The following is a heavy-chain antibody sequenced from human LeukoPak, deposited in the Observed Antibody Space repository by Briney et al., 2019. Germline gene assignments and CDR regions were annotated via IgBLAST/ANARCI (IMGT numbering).Heavy chain of an antibody. V-gene: IGHV1-69*01. CDR2: ITPIFGTA. J-gene: IGHJ4*02. Sequence: SVKVSCKASGGTFSSYAISWVRQAPGQGLEWMGGITPIFGTANYAQKFQGRVTITADESTSTAYMELSSLRSEDTAVYYCATSPGGRWLILPTDFDYWGQGTLVTVSS. D-gene: IGHD3-16*01. CDR1: GGTFSSYA. CDR3: ATSPGGRWLILPTDFDY.